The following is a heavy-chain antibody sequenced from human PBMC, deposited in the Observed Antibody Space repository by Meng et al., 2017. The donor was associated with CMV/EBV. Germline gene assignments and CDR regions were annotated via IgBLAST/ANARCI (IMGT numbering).Heavy chain of an antibody. CDR3: ARDFSHTAMVSRGSGY. V-gene: IGHV1-2*02. D-gene: IGHD5-18*01. Sequence: TFRSYAISWVRQAPGQRLEWMGEINPNSGGTNYTQKFQGRVTMTRDTSISTAYMELSRLRSDDTAVYYCARDFSHTAMVSRGSGYWGQGTLVTVSS. CDR2: INPNSGGT. J-gene: IGHJ4*02. CDR1: TFRSYA.